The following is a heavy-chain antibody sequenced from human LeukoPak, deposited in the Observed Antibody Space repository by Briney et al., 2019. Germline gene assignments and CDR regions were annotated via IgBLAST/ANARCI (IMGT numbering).Heavy chain of an antibody. Sequence: ASLKVSCKSSGYTFIDYHIHWVRQAPGQGLEWMGWIHPNSGATKYAQKFQGRVSMTRAMSISTVYMDLTNLRSDDTAIFYCARVKKFMPEFEFWGQGTLVTVS. V-gene: IGHV1-2*02. D-gene: IGHD2-2*01. J-gene: IGHJ4*02. CDR3: ARVKKFMPEFEF. CDR2: IHPNSGAT. CDR1: GYTFIDYH.